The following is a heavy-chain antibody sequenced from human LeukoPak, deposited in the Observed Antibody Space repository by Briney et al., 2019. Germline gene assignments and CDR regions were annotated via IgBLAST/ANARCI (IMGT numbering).Heavy chain of an antibody. CDR1: GYSISSGYY. D-gene: IGHD5-24*01. CDR3: ARHRDGYDYYYYMDV. CDR2: IYHSGST. J-gene: IGHJ6*03. V-gene: IGHV4-38-2*01. Sequence: SETLSLTCAVSGYSISSGYYWGWIRQPPGKGLEWIGSIYHSGSTCYNPSLKSRVTISVDTSKNQFSLKLSSVTAADTAVYYCARHRDGYDYYYYMDVWGKGTTVTVSS.